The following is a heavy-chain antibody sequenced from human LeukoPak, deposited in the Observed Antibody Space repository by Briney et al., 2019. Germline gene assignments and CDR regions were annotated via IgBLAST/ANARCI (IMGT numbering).Heavy chain of an antibody. Sequence: GRSLRLSCVVPGFTFSTPGLHWVRQAPGKGLEWVSVIWHDGGRKEYADSVRGRFTISRDNSNLYLQMNSLRAEDTAIYYCARDIGNSGFNLDYWGQGTPVAVSS. D-gene: IGHD5-12*01. J-gene: IGHJ4*02. CDR1: GFTFSTPG. CDR3: ARDIGNSGFNLDY. V-gene: IGHV3-33*01. CDR2: IWHDGGRK.